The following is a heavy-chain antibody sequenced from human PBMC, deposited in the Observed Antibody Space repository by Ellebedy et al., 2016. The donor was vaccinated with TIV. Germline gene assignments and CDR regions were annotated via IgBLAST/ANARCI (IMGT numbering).Heavy chain of an antibody. CDR3: ARGASRWLQPRYYFDY. V-gene: IGHV3-30-3*01. CDR1: GFTFTNYA. J-gene: IGHJ4*02. Sequence: GGSLRLSCAASGFTFTNYAMHWVRQAPGKGLEWVAVISYDGSNKYYADSVKGRFTISRDNSKNTLYLQMNSLRAEDAAVYYCARGASRWLQPRYYFDYWGQGTLVTVSS. D-gene: IGHD5-24*01. CDR2: ISYDGSNK.